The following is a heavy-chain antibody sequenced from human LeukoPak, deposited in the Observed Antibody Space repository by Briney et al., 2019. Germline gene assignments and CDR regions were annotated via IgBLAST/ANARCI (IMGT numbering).Heavy chain of an antibody. CDR2: IRGSGTGT. CDR3: AKHNGAAAGEPYYFDS. D-gene: IGHD6-13*01. J-gene: IGHJ4*02. CDR1: GFTFSSYA. V-gene: IGHV3-23*01. Sequence: GGSLRLSCAASGFTFSSYAMTWVRQAPGKGLEWVSAIRGSGTGTYYADSVKGRFTISRDNSKNTLYLHMNSLRAEDTAIYYCAKHNGAAAGEPYYFDSWGQGTLVTVSS.